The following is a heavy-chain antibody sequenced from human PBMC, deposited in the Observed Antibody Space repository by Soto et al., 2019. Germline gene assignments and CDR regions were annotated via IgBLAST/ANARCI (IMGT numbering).Heavy chain of an antibody. V-gene: IGHV4-4*02. CDR2: IYHSGST. J-gene: IGHJ5*02. CDR3: AILSSYYDTLAGYVTYGRWFDP. CDR1: SGSISSSNW. D-gene: IGHD3-9*01. Sequence: SETPSLTCAVSSGSISSSNWWSWVRQPPGKGLEWIGEIYHSGSTNYNPSLKSRVTISVDKSKNQFSLKLSSVTAADTAVYYCAILSSYYDTLAGYVTYGRWFDPWGQGTLVTVSS.